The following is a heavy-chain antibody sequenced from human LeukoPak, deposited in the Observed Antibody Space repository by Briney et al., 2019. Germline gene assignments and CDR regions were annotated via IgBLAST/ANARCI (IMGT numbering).Heavy chain of an antibody. J-gene: IGHJ4*02. CDR2: IIPIFGTA. V-gene: IGHV1-69*06. D-gene: IGHD5-18*01. CDR3: ARESRYSYGESFFDY. Sequence: ASVKLSCKASGGTCSSYAISWVRQAPGQGLEWMGGIIPIFGTANYAQKFQGRVTITADKSTSTAYMELSSLRSEDTAVYYCARESRYSYGESFFDYWGQGTLVTVSS. CDR1: GGTCSSYA.